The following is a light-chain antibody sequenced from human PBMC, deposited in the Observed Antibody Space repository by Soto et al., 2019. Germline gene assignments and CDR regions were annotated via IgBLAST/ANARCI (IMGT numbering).Light chain of an antibody. V-gene: IGLV1-40*01. CDR1: SSNIGAGYD. CDR3: QPYDSSLSGYVV. J-gene: IGLJ2*01. Sequence: QSVLTQPPSVSGAPGQRVTISCTGSSSNIGAGYDVHWYQQLPGTAPKLLIYGNSNRPSGVPDRFSGSKSGTSASLAITGLQAEEEADYYCQPYDSSLSGYVVFGGGTKLPVL. CDR2: GNS.